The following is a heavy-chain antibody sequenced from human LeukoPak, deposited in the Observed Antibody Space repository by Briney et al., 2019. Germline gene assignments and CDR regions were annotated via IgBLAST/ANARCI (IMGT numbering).Heavy chain of an antibody. V-gene: IGHV1-8*01. CDR1: GYTFTSSD. CDR3: ARGLYRYSSGCFGY. D-gene: IGHD6-19*01. J-gene: IGHJ4*02. Sequence: GASVKVSCKASGYTFTSSDINWVRQATGQGLEWMGWMNPDSGNTGYAQKFQGRVTMTRNTSISTAYMELSSLRSEDTAVYYCARGLYRYSSGCFGYWGQGTLVTVSS. CDR2: MNPDSGNT.